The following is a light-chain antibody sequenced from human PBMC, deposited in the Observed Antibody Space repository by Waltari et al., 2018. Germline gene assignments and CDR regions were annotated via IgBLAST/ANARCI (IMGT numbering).Light chain of an antibody. Sequence: EIVLTQSPATLSLSQGGRATSSGRASQSVSSYLAWYQQQPGQAPRLLIYDASNRATGIPARFSGSGSGTDFTLTISSLEPEDFAVYYCQQRSNWPITFGQGTRLEIK. CDR2: DAS. V-gene: IGKV3-11*01. J-gene: IGKJ5*01. CDR1: QSVSSY. CDR3: QQRSNWPIT.